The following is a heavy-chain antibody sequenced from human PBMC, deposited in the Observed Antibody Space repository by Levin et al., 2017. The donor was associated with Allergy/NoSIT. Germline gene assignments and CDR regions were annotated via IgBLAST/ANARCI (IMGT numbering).Heavy chain of an antibody. V-gene: IGHV1-8*01. CDR1: GYTFTTYD. CDR2: INPDSGNT. Sequence: ASVKVSCKASGYTFTTYDINWVRQATGQGPEWMGWINPDSGNTGYAQKFQGRITMTRDTSISTVYLELSSLRSEDTAVYYCARRSDYYDSSAYVYWGQGALVTVSS. CDR3: ARRSDYYDSSAYVY. D-gene: IGHD3-22*01. J-gene: IGHJ4*02.